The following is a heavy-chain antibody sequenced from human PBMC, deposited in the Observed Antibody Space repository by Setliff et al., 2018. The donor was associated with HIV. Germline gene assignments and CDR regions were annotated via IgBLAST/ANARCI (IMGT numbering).Heavy chain of an antibody. CDR1: GGTFRSYA. V-gene: IGHV1-69*13. CDR3: ARGQYVILTGLRRYAFDM. CDR2: IIPTLGTA. J-gene: IGHJ3*02. D-gene: IGHD3-10*01. Sequence: SVKVSCKASGGTFRSYAISWVRQAPGQGLEWMGGIIPTLGTANYAQNFQGRVTFTADGSTSIVYMELSSLRSEDTAVYFCARGQYVILTGLRRYAFDMWGQGTMVTVS.